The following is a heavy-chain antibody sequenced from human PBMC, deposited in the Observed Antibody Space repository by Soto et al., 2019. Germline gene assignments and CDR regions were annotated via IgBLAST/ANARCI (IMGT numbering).Heavy chain of an antibody. Sequence: GGSLRLSCAASGFTFSSYAMSWVRQAPGKGLEWVSAISGSGGSTYYADSVKGRFTISRDNSKNTLYLQMNSLRAEDTAVYYCAKEFYCSGGSCYGLDYWGQGTLVTVSS. V-gene: IGHV3-23*01. CDR3: AKEFYCSGGSCYGLDY. CDR2: ISGSGGST. D-gene: IGHD2-15*01. J-gene: IGHJ4*02. CDR1: GFTFSSYA.